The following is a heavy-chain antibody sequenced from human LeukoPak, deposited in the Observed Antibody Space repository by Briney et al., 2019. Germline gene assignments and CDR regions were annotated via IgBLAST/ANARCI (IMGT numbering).Heavy chain of an antibody. CDR2: IKQDGSEK. D-gene: IGHD5-18*01. J-gene: IGHJ4*02. CDR3: ARDRGDTAIYFDY. V-gene: IGHV3-7*04. Sequence: GGSLRLSCAASGFTFSSYWMSWVRQAPGKGLEWVANIKQDGSEKYYADSVKGRFTISRDNAKNSLYLQMNSLRADDTAVYYCARDRGDTAIYFDYWGQGTLVTVSS. CDR1: GFTFSSYW.